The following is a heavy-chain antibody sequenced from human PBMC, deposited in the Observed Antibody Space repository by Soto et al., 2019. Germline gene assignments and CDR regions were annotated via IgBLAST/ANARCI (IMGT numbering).Heavy chain of an antibody. V-gene: IGHV4-39*01. J-gene: IGHJ5*02. CDR1: GGSISSTFYY. Sequence: QLQLQESGPGLVKPSETLSLTCSLSGGSISSTFYYWGWIRQPPGKGLKWIGCIYYSGTTFYNASVKGRVTLAVDTSKNRFSRRLTSVTSTDTAVYFCARQKWEQPKWFDPWGQGTLVTVSS. CDR3: ARQKWEQPKWFDP. CDR2: IYYSGTT. D-gene: IGHD1-26*01.